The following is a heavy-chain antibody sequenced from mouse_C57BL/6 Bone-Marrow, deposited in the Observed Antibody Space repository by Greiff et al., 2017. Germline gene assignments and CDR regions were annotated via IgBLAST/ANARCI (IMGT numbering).Heavy chain of an antibody. J-gene: IGHJ3*01. Sequence: DVKLVESVAELVRPGASVKLSCTASGFNIKNTYMHWVKQRPEHGLEWIGRIDPANGNTKYAPKFQGKATITADTSSNTAYLQLSSLTSEDTAIYYCARTHYYYGSSPFAYWGQGTLVTVSA. V-gene: IGHV14-3*01. CDR1: GFNIKNTY. CDR2: IDPANGNT. CDR3: ARTHYYYGSSPFAY. D-gene: IGHD1-1*01.